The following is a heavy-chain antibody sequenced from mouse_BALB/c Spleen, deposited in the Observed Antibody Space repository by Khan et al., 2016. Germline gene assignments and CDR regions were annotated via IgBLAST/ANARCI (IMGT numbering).Heavy chain of an antibody. CDR3: ARGNYVPGSLDY. Sequence: EVQLQESGGGLVQPGGSLKLSCAASGFDFSRYWMSWVRQAPGKGLEWIGEINPDTITIDYTPSLKDKFIISRDNAKNTLYLQISKVRSEDTALYYCARGNYVPGSLDYWGQGTTLTVSS. CDR1: GFDFSRYW. V-gene: IGHV4-1*02. CDR2: INPDTITI. D-gene: IGHD2-1*01. J-gene: IGHJ2*01.